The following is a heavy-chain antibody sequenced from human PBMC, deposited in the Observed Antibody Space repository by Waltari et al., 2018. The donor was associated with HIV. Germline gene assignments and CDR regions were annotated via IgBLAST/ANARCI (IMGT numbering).Heavy chain of an antibody. CDR2: IKQDESEK. J-gene: IGHJ4*02. CDR3: AREALYDSSGYYFDY. D-gene: IGHD3-22*01. V-gene: IGHV3-7*01. CDR1: DFTFNSYL. Sequence: EVQLVEPGGGLVQPGGSLGLSVSGSDFTFNSYLMPWVRKAPGKGLEWVANIKQDESEKYYVDSVKGRFTISRDNAKNSLFLQMNSLRAEDTAVYYCAREALYDSSGYYFDYWGQGTLVTVSS.